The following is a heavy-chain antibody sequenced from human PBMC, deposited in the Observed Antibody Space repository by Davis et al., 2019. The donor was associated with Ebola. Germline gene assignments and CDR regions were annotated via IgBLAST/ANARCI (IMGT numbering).Heavy chain of an antibody. CDR3: ARDSSSWDYFDY. CDR1: AGTFSSYA. CDR2: IIPIFGTA. D-gene: IGHD6-13*01. J-gene: IGHJ4*02. Sequence: AASVTVSCKASAGTFSSYAISWVRQAPGQGLEWMGGIIPIFGTANYAQKFQGRVTITADESTSTAYMELSSLRSDDTAVYYCARDSSSWDYFDYWGQGTLVTVSS. V-gene: IGHV1-69*13.